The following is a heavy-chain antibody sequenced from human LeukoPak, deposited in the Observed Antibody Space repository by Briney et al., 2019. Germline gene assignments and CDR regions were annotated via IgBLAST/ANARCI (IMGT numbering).Heavy chain of an antibody. D-gene: IGHD6-19*01. J-gene: IGHJ4*01. CDR2: LSGSGITT. CDR3: AKGIYSSGWSYFDY. V-gene: IGHV3-23*01. CDR1: GFTFSNSA. Sequence: GGSLRLSCXASGFTFSNSAMSWVRQAPGKGLEWVSTLSGSGITTYYADSVKGRFTISRDNSKNTLYLQMNSLRAEDTAVYYCAKGIYSSGWSYFDYWGHGTLVTVSS.